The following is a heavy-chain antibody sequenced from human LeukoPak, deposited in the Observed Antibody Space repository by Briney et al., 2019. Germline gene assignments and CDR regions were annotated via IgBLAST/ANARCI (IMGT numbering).Heavy chain of an antibody. D-gene: IGHD4-17*01. V-gene: IGHV4-4*07. Sequence: SETLSLTCTVSGGXIGTYYCSWIRQPAGKGLEWIGRIYTRGSTNYNPSLKSRVTMSVDTSKNQFSLKLISVTAADTAVYYCVRGDDYGDFKNWGQGTLVTVSS. CDR2: IYTRGST. CDR1: GGXIGTYY. J-gene: IGHJ1*01. CDR3: VRGDDYGDFKN.